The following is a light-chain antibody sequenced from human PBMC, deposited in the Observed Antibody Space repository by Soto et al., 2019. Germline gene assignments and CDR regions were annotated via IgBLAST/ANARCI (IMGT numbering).Light chain of an antibody. CDR2: DAL. V-gene: IGKV3-11*01. Sequence: EIVLTQSPATLSLSPGERATLSCRASQSIGTSLDWYQQKPGQVPRLLNFDALDRATGMPARFNGSGSGTDFTLTISKLEPDDFAVYYCQQRSQLPLTFGGGTKVEIK. CDR3: QQRSQLPLT. CDR1: QSIGTS. J-gene: IGKJ4*01.